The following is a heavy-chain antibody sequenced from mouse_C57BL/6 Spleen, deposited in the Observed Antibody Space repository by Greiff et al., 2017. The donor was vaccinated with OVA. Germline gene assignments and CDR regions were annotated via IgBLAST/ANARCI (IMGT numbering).Heavy chain of an antibody. J-gene: IGHJ4*01. CDR1: GFSLTSYG. Sequence: VKLQESGPGLVAPSQSLSITCTVSGFSLTSYGVHWVRQPPGKGLEWLVVIWSDGSTTYNSALKSRLSISKDNSKSQVFLKMNSLQTDDTAMYYCARHKTTVVAKDYAMDYWGQGTSVTVSS. CDR2: IWSDGST. CDR3: ARHKTTVVAKDYAMDY. V-gene: IGHV2-6-1*01. D-gene: IGHD1-1*01.